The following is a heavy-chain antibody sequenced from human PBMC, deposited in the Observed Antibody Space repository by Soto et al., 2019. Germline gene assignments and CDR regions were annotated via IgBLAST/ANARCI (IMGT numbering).Heavy chain of an antibody. V-gene: IGHV4-59*01. D-gene: IGHD2-8*01. Sequence: SETLSLTCTVSGASMILYYWSWVRQPPGQRLEWIGYIYYSGSSSYNPSLESRVTMSLDTAKSQFSLNLSSVTAADTAFYYCARDNGQYDFDQWGQGTLVTVSS. CDR1: GASMILYY. CDR3: ARDNGQYDFDQ. CDR2: IYYSGSS. J-gene: IGHJ4*02.